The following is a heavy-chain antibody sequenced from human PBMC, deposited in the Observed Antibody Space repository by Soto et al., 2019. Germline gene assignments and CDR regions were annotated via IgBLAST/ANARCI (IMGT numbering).Heavy chain of an antibody. CDR2: TYYRSKWYN. CDR3: ARGPPAAGTDFDY. V-gene: IGHV6-1*01. D-gene: IGHD6-13*01. J-gene: IGHJ4*02. CDR1: GDGVSGNSAS. Sequence: PSQTLSLTCAISGDGVSGNSASWIWIRQSPSKGLEWLGRTYYRSKWYNDYAESVKSRIIINADTSKNQFSLQLKCVTAEDTAVYYCARGPPAAGTDFDYWGQGTLVTVS.